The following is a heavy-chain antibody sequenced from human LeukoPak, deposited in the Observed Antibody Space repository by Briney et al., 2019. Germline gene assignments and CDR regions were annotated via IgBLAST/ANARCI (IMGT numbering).Heavy chain of an antibody. Sequence: SETLSLTCTVSGGSISSSSYYWGWIRQPPGKGLEWIGSIYYSGSTYYNPSLKSRVTISVDTSKNQFSLKLSSVTAADTAVYYCARRPFYYYDSSGYYDYWGQGTLVTVSS. J-gene: IGHJ4*02. V-gene: IGHV4-39*01. D-gene: IGHD3-22*01. CDR1: GGSISSSSYY. CDR3: ARRPFYYYDSSGYYDY. CDR2: IYYSGST.